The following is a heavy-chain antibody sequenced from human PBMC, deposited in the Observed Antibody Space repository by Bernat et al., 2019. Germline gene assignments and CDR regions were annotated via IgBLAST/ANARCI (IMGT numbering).Heavy chain of an antibody. D-gene: IGHD5-18*01. CDR1: GFTFSNAW. J-gene: IGHJ4*02. V-gene: IGHV3-15*01. CDR2: IKSKTDGGTT. Sequence: EVQLVESGGGLVKPGGSLRLSCAASGFTFSNAWMSWVRQAPGKGLEWVGRIKSKTDGGTTDYAAPVKGRFTISRDDSKNTLYLQMNSLKTEDTAVYYCTTDRGFIQLWTLDYWGQGTLVTVSS. CDR3: TTDRGFIQLWTLDY.